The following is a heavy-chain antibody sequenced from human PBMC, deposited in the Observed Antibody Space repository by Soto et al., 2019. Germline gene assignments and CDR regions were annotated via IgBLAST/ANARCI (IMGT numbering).Heavy chain of an antibody. CDR1: GDSVSSDSAA. J-gene: IGHJ4*02. CDR2: TYYRSKWFN. V-gene: IGHV6-1*01. Sequence: SQTLSLTCAISGDSVSSDSAALNLIRQSPSRGLEWLGRTYYRSKWFNNYALSVKSRITINPDTSKNQFSLQLSWVTPEDTAVYYCARGEQVFDYWGQGTLVTVSA. CDR3: ARGEQVFDY. D-gene: IGHD3-16*01.